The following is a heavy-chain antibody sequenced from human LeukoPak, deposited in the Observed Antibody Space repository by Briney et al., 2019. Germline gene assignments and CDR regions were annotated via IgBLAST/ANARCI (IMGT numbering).Heavy chain of an antibody. CDR3: AGGRGIAAAGSPYRYGMDV. CDR2: IYTSGST. J-gene: IGHJ6*02. D-gene: IGHD6-13*01. V-gene: IGHV4-4*07. Sequence: PSETLSLTCTVSGGSISSYYWSWIRQPAGKGLEWIGRIYTSGSTNYNPSLKSRVTMSVDTSKNQFSLKLSPVTAADTAVYYCAGGRGIAAAGSPYRYGMDVWGQGTTVTVSS. CDR1: GGSISSYY.